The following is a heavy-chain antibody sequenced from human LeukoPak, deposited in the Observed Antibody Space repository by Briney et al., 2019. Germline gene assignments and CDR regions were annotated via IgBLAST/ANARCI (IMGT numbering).Heavy chain of an antibody. Sequence: GGSLRLSCAASGFTFSSYGMHWVRQAPGKGLEWVSAISGSGGSTYYADSVKGRFTISRDNSKNTLYLQMNSLRAEDTAVYYCAKDQWAYYYDSSGYYYEYWGQGTLVTVSS. J-gene: IGHJ4*02. D-gene: IGHD3-22*01. V-gene: IGHV3-23*01. CDR2: ISGSGGST. CDR3: AKDQWAYYYDSSGYYYEY. CDR1: GFTFSSYG.